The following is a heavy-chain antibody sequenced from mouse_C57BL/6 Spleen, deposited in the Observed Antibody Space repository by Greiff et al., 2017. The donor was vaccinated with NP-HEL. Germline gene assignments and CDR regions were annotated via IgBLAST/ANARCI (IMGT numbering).Heavy chain of an antibody. D-gene: IGHD2-3*01. V-gene: IGHV1-54*01. CDR3: ARWRFLDGYRDY. J-gene: IGHJ2*01. CDR1: GYAFTNYL. CDR2: INPGSGGT. Sequence: VQLQQSGAELVRPGTSVKVSCKASGYAFTNYLIEWVKQRPGQGLEWIGVINPGSGGTNYNEKFKGKATLTADKSSSTAYMQISSLTSEDSAVYFCARWRFLDGYRDYWGQGTTLTVSS.